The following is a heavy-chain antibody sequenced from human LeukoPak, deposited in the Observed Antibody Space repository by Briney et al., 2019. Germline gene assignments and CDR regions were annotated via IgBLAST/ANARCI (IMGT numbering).Heavy chain of an antibody. CDR2: INGDGSDT. Sequence: GGSLRLSCAASGFTFSGYWMHWARQSPGKGLVWVSCINGDGSDTRYADSVKGRFTISRDNAKNTLYLQMNSLRVEDTAVYYCAKQYYYDSSGYLDYWGQGTLVTVSS. D-gene: IGHD3-22*01. CDR3: AKQYYYDSSGYLDY. CDR1: GFTFSGYW. V-gene: IGHV3-74*01. J-gene: IGHJ4*02.